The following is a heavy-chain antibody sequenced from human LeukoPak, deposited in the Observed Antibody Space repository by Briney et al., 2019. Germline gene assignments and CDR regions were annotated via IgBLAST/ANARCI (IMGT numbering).Heavy chain of an antibody. CDR2: ISGSGGST. D-gene: IGHD2-2*01. CDR3: ARAHCSRTSCYHYGMDV. J-gene: IGHJ6*02. V-gene: IGHV3-23*01. Sequence: PGGSLRLSCAASGFTFSSYAMSWVRQAPGKGLDWVSAISGSGGSTYYADSVKGRFTISRDNSKNTLYLQMNSLRAEDTAVYYCARAHCSRTSCYHYGMDVWGQGTTVTVSS. CDR1: GFTFSSYA.